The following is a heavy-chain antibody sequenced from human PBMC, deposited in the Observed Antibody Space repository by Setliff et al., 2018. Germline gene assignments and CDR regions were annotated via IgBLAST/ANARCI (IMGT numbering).Heavy chain of an antibody. D-gene: IGHD4-17*01. J-gene: IGHJ4*02. CDR1: GVSIRSYY. V-gene: IGHV4-59*01. CDR2: IFYSGSS. Sequence: PSETLSLTCTVSGVSIRSYYWSWIRQPPGKGLEWIGYIFYSGSSNYNPSLQSRVSISVDTSKNQLSLKLDSLTAADTAVYFCARLPRTVTHFDYWGQGALVTLL. CDR3: ARLPRTVTHFDY.